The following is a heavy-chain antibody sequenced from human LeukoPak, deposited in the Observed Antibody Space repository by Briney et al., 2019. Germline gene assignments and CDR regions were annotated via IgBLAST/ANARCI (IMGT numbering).Heavy chain of an antibody. CDR3: ARDSDIVVVPAAMGTYYYYYMDV. D-gene: IGHD2-2*01. V-gene: IGHV4-61*02. CDR2: IYTSGSS. Sequence: PSETLSLTCTVSGGSISSGSYYWSWIRQPAGKGLEWIGRIYTSGSSNYNPSLKSRVTILVDTSKNQFSLKLSSVTAADTAVYYCARDSDIVVVPAAMGTYYYYYMDVWGKGTPVTVSS. J-gene: IGHJ6*03. CDR1: GGSISSGSYY.